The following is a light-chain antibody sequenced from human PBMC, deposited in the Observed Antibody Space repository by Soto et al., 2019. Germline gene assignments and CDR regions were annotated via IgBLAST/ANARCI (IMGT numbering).Light chain of an antibody. J-gene: IGLJ2*01. V-gene: IGLV1-40*01. CDR3: QSYDSGLGGPHVI. Sequence: QSALTQPPSVSGAPGQRVTISCTGSSSNIGAGYDVHWYQQLPGTTPKFLIYGNNNRPSGVPDRFSGSKSGISASLAITGLQAEHEADYYCQSYDSGLGGPHVIFGGGTKVTVL. CDR2: GNN. CDR1: SSNIGAGYD.